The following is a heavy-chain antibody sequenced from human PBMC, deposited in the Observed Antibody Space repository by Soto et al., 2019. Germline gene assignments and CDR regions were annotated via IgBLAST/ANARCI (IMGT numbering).Heavy chain of an antibody. CDR2: IYPGDSDT. D-gene: IGHD2-2*01. J-gene: IGHJ6*02. Sequence: GESLKISCKGSGYSFTSYWIGWVRQMPGKGLEWMGIIYPGDSDTRYSPSFQGQVTISADKSISTAYLQWSSLKASDTAMYNYAIHEVYCSSTSCSSHYYYGMDVWGQGTTVTVSS. CDR3: AIHEVYCSSTSCSSHYYYGMDV. CDR1: GYSFTSYW. V-gene: IGHV5-51*01.